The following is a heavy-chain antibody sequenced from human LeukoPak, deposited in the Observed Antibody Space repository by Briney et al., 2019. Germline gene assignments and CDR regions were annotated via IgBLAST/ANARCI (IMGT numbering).Heavy chain of an antibody. V-gene: IGHV6-1*01. Sequence: SQTLSLTCAISGDSVSSNSAAWNWIRQSPSRGLEWLGRTYYRSKWYNDYAVSVKSRITINPDTSKNQFSLQLNSVTPEDTAVCYCARTRLLWFGEQLAWFDPWGQGTLVTVSS. J-gene: IGHJ5*02. CDR3: ARTRLLWFGEQLAWFDP. CDR2: TYYRSKWYN. D-gene: IGHD3-10*01. CDR1: GDSVSSNSAA.